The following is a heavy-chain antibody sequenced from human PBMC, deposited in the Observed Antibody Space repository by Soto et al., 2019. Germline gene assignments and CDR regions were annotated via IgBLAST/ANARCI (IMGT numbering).Heavy chain of an antibody. J-gene: IGHJ5*02. CDR3: ARDPYYDFWSGSNWFDP. CDR1: GYTFTNYS. CDR2: INAGNGDT. V-gene: IGHV1-3*01. D-gene: IGHD3-3*01. Sequence: ASVKVSCKASGYTFTNYSMHWGRQAPGQRLECMGWINAGNGDTKYSQNFQGRVTITRDTSASTAYMELSSLRSEDTAVYYCARDPYYDFWSGSNWFDPWGQGTLVTVSS.